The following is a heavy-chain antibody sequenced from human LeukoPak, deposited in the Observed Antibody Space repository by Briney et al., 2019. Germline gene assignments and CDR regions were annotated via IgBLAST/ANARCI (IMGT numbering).Heavy chain of an antibody. J-gene: IGHJ4*02. CDR3: ARLRITMVRGVIPDY. CDR2: IYPSGDN. CDR1: GDSITSDGFH. D-gene: IGHD3-10*01. V-gene: IGHV4-31*03. Sequence: SQTLSLTCSVSGDSITSDGFHWSWIRQHPQKGLEWIGHIYPSGDNYYNPSLKSRASISLDTYKNQFSLKLSSVTAADTAVYYCARLRITMVRGVIPDYWGQGTLVTVSS.